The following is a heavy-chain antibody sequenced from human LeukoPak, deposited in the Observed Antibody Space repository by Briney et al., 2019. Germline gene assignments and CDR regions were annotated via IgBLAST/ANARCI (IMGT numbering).Heavy chain of an antibody. CDR1: GFTFSSYA. CDR3: ARDPSGYCSGGSCYTFDY. CDR2: ISYDGSNK. J-gene: IGHJ4*02. Sequence: GRSLRLSCAASGFTFSSYAMHWVRQAPGKGLEWVAVISYDGSNKYYADSAKGRFTISRDNSKNTLYLQMNSLRAEDTAVYYCARDPSGYCSGGSCYTFDYWGQGTLVTVSS. D-gene: IGHD2-15*01. V-gene: IGHV3-30-3*01.